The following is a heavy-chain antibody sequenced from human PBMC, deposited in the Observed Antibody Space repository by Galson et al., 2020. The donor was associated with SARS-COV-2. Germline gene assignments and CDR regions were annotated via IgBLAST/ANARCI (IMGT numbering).Heavy chain of an antibody. V-gene: IGHV4-34*01. J-gene: IGHJ4*02. D-gene: IGHD3-3*01. CDR3: ARKLEPALRFLEWEWLFPKGFDS. CDR1: GGSFSGYY. CDR2: INHSGST. Sequence: SETLSLTCAVYGGSFSGYYWSWIRQPPGKGLEWIGEINHSGSTNYNPSLKSRVTISVDTSKNQFSLKLISVIAADTAVYYCARKLEPALRFLEWEWLFPKGFDSWGQGTLVTVSS.